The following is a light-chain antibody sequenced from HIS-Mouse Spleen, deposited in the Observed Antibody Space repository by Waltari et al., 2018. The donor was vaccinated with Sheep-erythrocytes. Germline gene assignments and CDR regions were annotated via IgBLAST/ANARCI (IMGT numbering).Light chain of an antibody. CDR1: SSDVGGYNY. CDR2: DVS. Sequence: QSALTQPRSVSGSPGQSVTISCTGTSSDVGGYNYVSWYQQHPGKAPKLMIYDVSNEPQGVPARYAGSKSGNTAALTISGLQAEDEADYYCCSYAGSYNHVFATGTKVTVL. CDR3: CSYAGSYNHV. V-gene: IGLV2-11*01. J-gene: IGLJ1*01.